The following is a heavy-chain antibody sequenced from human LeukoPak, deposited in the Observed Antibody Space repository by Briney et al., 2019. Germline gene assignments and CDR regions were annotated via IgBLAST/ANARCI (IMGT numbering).Heavy chain of an antibody. V-gene: IGHV3-30*02. Sequence: GGSLRLSCAASGFTLKTYGMHWVRQAPGMGLEWVTFIRYDGSNKYYADSVKGRFTISRDNSKNTLYLQMNSLRAEDTAVYYCAKGHLYSSSPDYWGQGTLVTVSS. CDR1: GFTLKTYG. CDR2: IRYDGSNK. D-gene: IGHD6-13*01. J-gene: IGHJ4*02. CDR3: AKGHLYSSSPDY.